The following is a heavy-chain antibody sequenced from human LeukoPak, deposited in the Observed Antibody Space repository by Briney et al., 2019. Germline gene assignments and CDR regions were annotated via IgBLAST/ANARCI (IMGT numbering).Heavy chain of an antibody. CDR3: ARDGQWELLDYYYYGMDA. J-gene: IGHJ6*02. D-gene: IGHD1-26*01. CDR2: INSDGSST. Sequence: GGSLRLSCAASGFTFSSYWMHWVRQSPEKGLVWVSHINSDGSSTSYADYVKGRFTISRDNAKNTLYLQMNSLRAEDTAVYYCARDGQWELLDYYYYGMDAWGQGTTVTVSS. V-gene: IGHV3-74*01. CDR1: GFTFSSYW.